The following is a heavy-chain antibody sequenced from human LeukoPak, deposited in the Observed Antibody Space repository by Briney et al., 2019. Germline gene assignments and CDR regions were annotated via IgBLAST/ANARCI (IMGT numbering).Heavy chain of an antibody. CDR3: ARGGKQWRGGNYFDS. Sequence: ASVKVSCKASGYTFTDYALHWVRQAPGQSLEWMGWITTGRGDTQYSQAFERRITITRDKSASTVSMDLSALRSEDTAVYYCARGGKQWRGGNYFDSWGQGTLVAVSS. J-gene: IGHJ4*02. D-gene: IGHD6-19*01. V-gene: IGHV1-3*03. CDR1: GYTFTDYA. CDR2: ITTGRGDT.